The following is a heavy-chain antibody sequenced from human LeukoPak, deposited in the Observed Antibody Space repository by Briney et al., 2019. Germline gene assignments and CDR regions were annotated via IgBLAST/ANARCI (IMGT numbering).Heavy chain of an antibody. CDR3: AYYYDSSGYYGQY. CDR2: IIPIFGTA. J-gene: IGHJ4*02. Sequence: ASVKVSCKASGGTFSSYAISWARQAPGQGLEWMGGIIPIFGTANYAQKFQGRVTITADESTSTAYMELSSLRSEDTAVYYCAYYYDSSGYYGQYWGQGTLVTVSS. CDR1: GGTFSSYA. D-gene: IGHD3-22*01. V-gene: IGHV1-69*13.